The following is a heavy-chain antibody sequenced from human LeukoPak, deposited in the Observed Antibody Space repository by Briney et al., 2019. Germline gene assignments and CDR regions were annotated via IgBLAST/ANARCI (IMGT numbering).Heavy chain of an antibody. V-gene: IGHV3-23*01. Sequence: GGSLTLSCAASGFTLSSYAMSWVRQAPGKGLEWVSAISGSGGSTYYADSVKGRFTISRDNSKNTLYLQMNSLRAEDTAVYYCAKGYGDFVTPFDYWGQGTLVTVSS. CDR2: ISGSGGST. J-gene: IGHJ4*02. CDR1: GFTLSSYA. D-gene: IGHD4-17*01. CDR3: AKGYGDFVTPFDY.